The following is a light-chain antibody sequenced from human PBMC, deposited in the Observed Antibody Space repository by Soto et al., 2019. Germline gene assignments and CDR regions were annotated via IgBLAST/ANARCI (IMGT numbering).Light chain of an antibody. CDR2: DVT. Sequence: QSALTQSPSASGSPGQSVTISCTGTSSDIGGYNSVSWYQQHPGKAPKVMIYDVTKRPSGVPDRFSGSKSGNTASLTVSALQAEIGADYYCSSYTNRTHLVFGTG. CDR3: SSYTNRTHLV. V-gene: IGLV2-8*01. J-gene: IGLJ1*01. CDR1: SSDIGGYNS.